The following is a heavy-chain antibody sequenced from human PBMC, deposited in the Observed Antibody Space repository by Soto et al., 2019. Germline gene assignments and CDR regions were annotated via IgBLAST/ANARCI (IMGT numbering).Heavy chain of an antibody. V-gene: IGHV1-2*04. CDR3: ARGGEIAVAGAYNWFDP. Sequence: GASVKVSCKASGYTFTGYYMHWVRQAPGQGLEWMGWINPNSGGTNYAQKFQGWVTMTRDTSISTAYMELSRLRSDDTAVYYCARGGEIAVAGAYNWFDPGGQGTLVTVSS. CDR1: GYTFTGYY. CDR2: INPNSGGT. J-gene: IGHJ5*02. D-gene: IGHD6-19*01.